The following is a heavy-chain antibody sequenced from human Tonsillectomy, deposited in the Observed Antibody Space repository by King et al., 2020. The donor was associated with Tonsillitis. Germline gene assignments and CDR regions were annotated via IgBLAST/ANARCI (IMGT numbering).Heavy chain of an antibody. J-gene: IGHJ4*02. CDR2: ISYDGSIK. CDR3: AKVKDNWNDAAFDY. V-gene: IGHV3-30*18. Sequence: VQLVESGGGVLQPGRSLRLSCAASGFIFSSYGMHWVRQAPGKGLEWVAVISYDGSIKYYADSVRGRFTISRDNSKNTLFLQVNSLRAEDTAIYYCAKVKDNWNDAAFDYWDQGTLVTVSS. D-gene: IGHD1-20*01. CDR1: GFIFSSYG.